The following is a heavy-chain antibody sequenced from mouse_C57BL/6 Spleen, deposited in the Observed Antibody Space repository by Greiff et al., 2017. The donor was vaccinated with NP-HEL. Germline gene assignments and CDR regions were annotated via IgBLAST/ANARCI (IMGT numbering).Heavy chain of an antibody. CDR1: GYTFTDYY. D-gene: IGHD2-3*01. J-gene: IGHJ1*03. Sequence: EVQLQQSGPELVKPGASVKISCKASGYTFTDYYMNWVKQSHGKSLEWIGDINPNNGGTSYNQKFKGKATLTVDKSPSTAYMELRSLTSEDSAVYYCARGGYYEYFDVWGTGTTVTVSS. CDR3: ARGGYYEYFDV. CDR2: INPNNGGT. V-gene: IGHV1-26*01.